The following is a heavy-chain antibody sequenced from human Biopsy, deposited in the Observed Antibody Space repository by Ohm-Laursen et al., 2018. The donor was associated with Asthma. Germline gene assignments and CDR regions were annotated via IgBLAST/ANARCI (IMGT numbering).Heavy chain of an antibody. J-gene: IGHJ4*02. V-gene: IGHV3-23*01. CDR2: ITGSGAFT. CDR3: ARGDSSGWSHYYFDY. Sequence: SLRLSCTAPGFTFSNYAMSWVRQAPGKGLEWVSSITGSGAFTYYADSVKGRFTISRDKSENTLYLQMSSLTAEDTAVYHCARGDSSGWSHYYFDYWGQGTLVTVSS. D-gene: IGHD6-19*01. CDR1: GFTFSNYA.